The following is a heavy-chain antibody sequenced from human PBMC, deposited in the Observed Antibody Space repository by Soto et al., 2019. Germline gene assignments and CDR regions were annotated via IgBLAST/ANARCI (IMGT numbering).Heavy chain of an antibody. V-gene: IGHV3-74*01. D-gene: IGHD4-17*01. J-gene: IGHJ6*02. CDR3: ARGLRNYYGVDV. Sequence: EVQLVESGGGLVQPGGSLRLSCVASGFTFSDYWMHWVRQAPGKGLVWVSRIKFDGSFTSHADSVKGRFTISRDNARNTVHLQMDSLRAEDTGVYYCARGLRNYYGVDVWGQGTTVTVSS. CDR1: GFTFSDYW. CDR2: IKFDGSFT.